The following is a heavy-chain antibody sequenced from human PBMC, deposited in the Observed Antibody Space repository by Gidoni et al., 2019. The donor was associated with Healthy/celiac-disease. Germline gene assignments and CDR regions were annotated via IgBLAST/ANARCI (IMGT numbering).Heavy chain of an antibody. CDR3: AKGLEAYSKAYYYGMDV. CDR1: GFPFRRYA. D-gene: IGHD4-4*01. V-gene: IGHV3-23*01. J-gene: IGHJ6*02. Sequence: EVQLLESGGGLVQPGGSLSLSCAASGFPFRRYAMSWVRQAPGKGLEWVSAISGSGGSTYYADSVKGRFTISRDNSKNTLYLQMNSLRAEDTAVYYCAKGLEAYSKAYYYGMDVWGQGTTVTVSS. CDR2: ISGSGGST.